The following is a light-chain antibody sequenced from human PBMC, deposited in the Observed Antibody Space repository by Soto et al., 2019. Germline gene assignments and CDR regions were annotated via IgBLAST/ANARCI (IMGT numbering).Light chain of an antibody. J-gene: IGLJ1*01. CDR2: ELT. CDR3: RSYKTLSTRV. Sequence: QSVLTQPASVSGSPGQSIAISCTGSSSDVGIYNYVYWYQQHPGKVPKLIIYELTNRPSGVSKRFSGSKSGNAASLTISGHQAEDEADYYCRSYKTLSTRVFGGGTKVTVL. CDR1: SSDVGIYNY. V-gene: IGLV2-14*01.